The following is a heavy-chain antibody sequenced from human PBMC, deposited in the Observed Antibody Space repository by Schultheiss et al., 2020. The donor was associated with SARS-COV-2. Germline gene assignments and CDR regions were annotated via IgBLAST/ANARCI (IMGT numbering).Heavy chain of an antibody. J-gene: IGHJ5*02. CDR1: GYSFTSYW. Sequence: GESLKISCKGSGYSFTSYWIGWVRQMPGKGLEWMGIIYPGDSETRYNPSFQGQVTISADKSISTAYLQWSSLKASDTAMYYCARCRSIAARPACGWFDPWGQGTLVTVSS. CDR3: ARCRSIAARPACGWFDP. D-gene: IGHD6-6*01. V-gene: IGHV5-51*01. CDR2: IYPGDSET.